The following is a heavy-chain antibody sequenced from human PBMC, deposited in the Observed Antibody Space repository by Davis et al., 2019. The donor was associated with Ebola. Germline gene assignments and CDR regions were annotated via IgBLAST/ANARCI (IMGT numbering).Heavy chain of an antibody. CDR3: ARRILISSRGAMDV. Sequence: PGGSLRLSCVTSGFTFSIYSLNWVRQAPGKGPEWVAHSSTSDEHISYAESVKGRFTVSRDNAQNSLHLQMNSLRGEDTGVYYCARRILISSRGAMDVWGQGTTVTVSS. J-gene: IGHJ6*02. D-gene: IGHD2-15*01. CDR1: GFTFSIYS. V-gene: IGHV3-48*01. CDR2: SSTSDEHI.